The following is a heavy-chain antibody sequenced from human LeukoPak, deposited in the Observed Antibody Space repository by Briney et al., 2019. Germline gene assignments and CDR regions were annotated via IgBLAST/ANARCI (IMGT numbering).Heavy chain of an antibody. CDR2: IYYSGST. CDR1: GGSISSYH. J-gene: IGHJ4*02. D-gene: IGHD1-1*01. CDR3: ARAGETQLFDY. Sequence: SETLSLTCTVSGGSISSYHWSWIRQPPGKGLEWIGYIYYSGSTNYNPSLKSRVTISVDTSKNQFSLKLSSVTAADTAVYYCARAGETQLFDYWGQGTLVTVSS. V-gene: IGHV4-59*01.